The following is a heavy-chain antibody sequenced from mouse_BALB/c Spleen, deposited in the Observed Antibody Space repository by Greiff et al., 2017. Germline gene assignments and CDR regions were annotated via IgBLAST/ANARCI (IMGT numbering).Heavy chain of an antibody. Sequence: EVKLMESGGGLVKPGGSLKLSCAASGFTFSSYAMSWVRQTPEKRLEWVATISSGGSYTYYPDSVKGRFTISRDNAKNTLYLQMSSLRSEDTAMYYCARGGTGDWYFDVWGAGTTVTVSS. D-gene: IGHD3-3*01. V-gene: IGHV5-9-3*01. CDR1: GFTFSSYA. CDR3: ARGGTGDWYFDV. J-gene: IGHJ1*01. CDR2: ISSGGSYT.